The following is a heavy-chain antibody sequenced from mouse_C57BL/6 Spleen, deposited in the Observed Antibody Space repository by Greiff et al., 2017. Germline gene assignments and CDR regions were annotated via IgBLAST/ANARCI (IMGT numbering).Heavy chain of an antibody. V-gene: IGHV1-55*01. J-gene: IGHJ1*03. CDR3: ARGAYYSNYFDV. D-gene: IGHD2-5*01. CDR1: GYTFPSYW. Sequence: QVQLQQPGAELVKPGASVKMSCKASGYTFPSYWITWVQQRPGQGPEWIGDISPGSGSTNYNEKFKSKATLTVDTSASTDYMQLSSLTSEDSAVYYCARGAYYSNYFDVWGTGTTVTVAS. CDR2: ISPGSGST.